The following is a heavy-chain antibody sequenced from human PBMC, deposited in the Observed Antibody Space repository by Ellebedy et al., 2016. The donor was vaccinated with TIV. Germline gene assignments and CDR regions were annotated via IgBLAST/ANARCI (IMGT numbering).Heavy chain of an antibody. CDR1: GFSLSTSGMC. Sequence: SGPTLVKPTQTLTLTCTFSGFSLSTSGMCVSWIRQPPGKALEWLALIDWDDDKYYSTSLKTRLTISKDTSKNQVVLTMTNMDPVDTATYYCAHASLCSGGSCRHYYYFDYWGQGTLVTVSS. D-gene: IGHD2-15*01. CDR2: IDWDDDK. CDR3: AHASLCSGGSCRHYYYFDY. V-gene: IGHV2-70*12. J-gene: IGHJ4*02.